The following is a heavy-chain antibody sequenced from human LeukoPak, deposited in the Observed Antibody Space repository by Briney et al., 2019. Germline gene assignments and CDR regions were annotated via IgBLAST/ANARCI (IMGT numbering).Heavy chain of an antibody. V-gene: IGHV4-31*03. CDR1: GGSISSGDYY. Sequence: SQTLSLTCTVSGGSISSGDYYWSWIRQHPGNGLEWIGYIYYSGSTYYNPSLKSRVTISVDTSKNQFSLDLNSVTAADTAVYYCASGRELTATLPFWGQGTLVTVSS. CDR2: IYYSGST. D-gene: IGHD1-7*01. J-gene: IGHJ4*02. CDR3: ASGRELTATLPF.